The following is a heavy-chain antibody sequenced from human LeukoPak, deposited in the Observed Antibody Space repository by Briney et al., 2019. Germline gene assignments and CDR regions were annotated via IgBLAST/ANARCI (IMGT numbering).Heavy chain of an antibody. CDR2: INRSGST. V-gene: IGHV4-34*01. D-gene: IGHD2-21*02. CDR3: ARGGFYCGGDCYVDY. CDR1: GGSFSPYC. Sequence: SENLSLTCAVYGGSFSPYCWSWIRQPPGKGLEWIGEINRSGSTNYNPSLKSRVTISVDTSKNQFSLRLSSVTAADTAVYYCARGGFYCGGDCYVDYWGQGTLVTVSS. J-gene: IGHJ4*02.